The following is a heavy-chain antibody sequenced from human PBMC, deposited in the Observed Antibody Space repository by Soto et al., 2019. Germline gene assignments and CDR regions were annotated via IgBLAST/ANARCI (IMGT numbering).Heavy chain of an antibody. D-gene: IGHD6-19*01. Sequence: QVQLVESGGGVVQPGRSLRLSCAASGFTFSSYGMHWVRQAPGKGLEWVAVISYDGSNKYYADSVKGRFTISRDNSKNTLYLQMNSLRAEDTAVYYCAKASYSSGWYFDYWGQGTLVTGSS. CDR2: ISYDGSNK. V-gene: IGHV3-30*18. J-gene: IGHJ4*02. CDR3: AKASYSSGWYFDY. CDR1: GFTFSSYG.